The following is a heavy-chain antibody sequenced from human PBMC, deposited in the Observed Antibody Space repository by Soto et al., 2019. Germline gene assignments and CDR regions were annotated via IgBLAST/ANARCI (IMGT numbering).Heavy chain of an antibody. CDR2: IRNKPNGHTT. J-gene: IGHJ4*02. CDR3: STTVITAPLFEY. V-gene: IGHV3-72*01. CDR1: GFTFSGHY. D-gene: IGHD2-21*02. Sequence: AGGSLRLSCEGSGFTFSGHYMDGVRQAPGKGLEWLGRIRNKPNGHTTAYAASVKGRFTIPRDDSKNLVYLQMNSLKSEDTALYYCSTTVITAPLFEYWGQGTLVTVSS.